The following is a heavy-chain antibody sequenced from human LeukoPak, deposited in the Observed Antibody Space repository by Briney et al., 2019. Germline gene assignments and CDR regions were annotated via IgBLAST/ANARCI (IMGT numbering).Heavy chain of an antibody. D-gene: IGHD4-23*01. CDR3: ARGLLPATVVTPYGDAFDI. Sequence: ASVKVSCKASGYTFTGYYMHWVRQAPGQGLEWMGWINPNSGGTNYAQKFQGRVTMTRDTSISTAYMELSRLRSDDTAVYYCARGLLPATVVTPYGDAFDIWGQGTMVTVSS. J-gene: IGHJ3*02. CDR2: INPNSGGT. CDR1: GYTFTGYY. V-gene: IGHV1-2*02.